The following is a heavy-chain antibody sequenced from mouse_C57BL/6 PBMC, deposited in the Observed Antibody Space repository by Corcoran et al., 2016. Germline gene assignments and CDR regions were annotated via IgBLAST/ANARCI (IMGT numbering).Heavy chain of an antibody. CDR3: ALYDYDPYYFDY. CDR1: GYTFTDYY. CDR2: INPNNGGT. Sequence: EVQLQQSGPELVKPGASVKISCKASGYTFTDYYMNWVKQSHGKSLEWIGDINPNNGGTSYNQKFKGKATLTVDKSSSTAYMELRSLTSEDSAVYYCALYDYDPYYFDYWGQGTTLTVSS. V-gene: IGHV1-26*01. J-gene: IGHJ2*01. D-gene: IGHD2-4*01.